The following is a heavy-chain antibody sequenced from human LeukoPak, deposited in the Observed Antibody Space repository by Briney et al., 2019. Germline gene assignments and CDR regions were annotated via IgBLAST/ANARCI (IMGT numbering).Heavy chain of an antibody. D-gene: IGHD1-1*01. J-gene: IGHJ4*02. V-gene: IGHV3-15*01. CDR1: GFSFRDAY. Sequence: GGSLRLSCTTSGFSFRDAYMSWVRQSPGKGLEWVGRVKSRADGWSSDYAGPVKGRFSISRDDSKNTVYLEMNNLRTDDTALYYCTTDRMTRNGFFDYWGQGTLVTVSS. CDR3: TTDRMTRNGFFDY. CDR2: VKSRADGWSS.